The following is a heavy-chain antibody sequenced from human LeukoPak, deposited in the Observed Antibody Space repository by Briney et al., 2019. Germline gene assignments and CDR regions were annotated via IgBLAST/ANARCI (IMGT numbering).Heavy chain of an antibody. D-gene: IGHD2-15*01. Sequence: GGSLRLSCAASGFTFSSYWMSWVRQAPGKGLEWVANIKQDGSEKYYVDSVKGRFTIFRDNAKNSPYLQMNSLRAEDTAVYYCARDYRGYRAPYYFDYWGQGTLVTVSS. CDR1: GFTFSSYW. CDR2: IKQDGSEK. V-gene: IGHV3-7*01. J-gene: IGHJ4*02. CDR3: ARDYRGYRAPYYFDY.